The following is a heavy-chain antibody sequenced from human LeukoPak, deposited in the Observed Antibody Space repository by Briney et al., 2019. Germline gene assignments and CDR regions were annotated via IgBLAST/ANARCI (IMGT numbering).Heavy chain of an antibody. V-gene: IGHV1-18*01. CDR1: GYTFTSYG. CDR2: ISAYNGNT. D-gene: IGHD6-13*01. Sequence: ASVKVSCKASGYTFTSYGISWVRQAPGQGLEWMGWISAYNGNTNYAQKLQGRVTMTTDTSTSTAYMELRSLRSDDTAVYYCATDLRRYRSSWPDRWGQGTLVTVSS. J-gene: IGHJ4*02. CDR3: ATDLRRYRSSWPDR.